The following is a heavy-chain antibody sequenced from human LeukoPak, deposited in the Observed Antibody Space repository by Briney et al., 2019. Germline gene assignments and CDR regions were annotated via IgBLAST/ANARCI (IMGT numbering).Heavy chain of an antibody. J-gene: IGHJ6*03. CDR1: GFTFSSYS. CDR3: ARDGDGSYFYYYYYMDV. V-gene: IGHV3-21*01. Sequence: GGSLRLSCAASGFTFSSYSMNWVRQAPGKGLEWVSFISSSSSYIYYADSVNGRFTISRDNAKNSLYLQMNSLRAEDTAVYYCARDGDGSYFYYYYYMDVWGKGTTVTVSS. CDR2: ISSSSSYI. D-gene: IGHD1-26*01.